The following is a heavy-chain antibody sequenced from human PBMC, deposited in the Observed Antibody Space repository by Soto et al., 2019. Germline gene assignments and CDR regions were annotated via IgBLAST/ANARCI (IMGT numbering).Heavy chain of an antibody. D-gene: IGHD6-19*01. V-gene: IGHV3-30-3*01. J-gene: IGHJ4*02. Sequence: QVQLVESGGGVVQPGRSLRLSCVASGFTFSSYAMHWVRQAPGKGLEWVAVISYDGSNKYYADSVKGRFTISRDNSNTLYLQRNSLRAEDTAVYYCVRDKSPYSSGWHNRHFDYWGQGTLVTVSS. CDR3: VRDKSPYSSGWHNRHFDY. CDR2: ISYDGSNK. CDR1: GFTFSSYA.